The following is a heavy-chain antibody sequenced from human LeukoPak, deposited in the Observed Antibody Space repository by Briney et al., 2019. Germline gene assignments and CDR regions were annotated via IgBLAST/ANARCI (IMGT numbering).Heavy chain of an antibody. D-gene: IGHD3-3*01. CDR3: AGVSRSWSGYYPYYFDY. J-gene: IGHJ4*02. CDR1: GGSISSYY. V-gene: IGHV4-59*01. CDR2: IYYSGGT. Sequence: SETLSLTCTVSGGSISSYYWSWIRQPPGKGLEWIGYIYYSGGTNYNPSLKSRVTISVDTSKNQFSLRLSSVTAADTAVYYCAGVSRSWSGYYPYYFDYWGQGTLVTVSS.